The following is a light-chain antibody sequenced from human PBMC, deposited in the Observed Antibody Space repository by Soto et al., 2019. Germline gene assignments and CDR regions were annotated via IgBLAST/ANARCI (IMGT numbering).Light chain of an antibody. J-gene: IGLJ2*01. CDR2: EVS. Sequence: QPVLTQPRSVSGSPGQSVTISCTGTSSDVGGYNYVSWYQQHPGKAPKVMIYEVSKRPSGVPDRFSGSKSGNTASLTISGLQAEDEADYHCCSFAGSDTDVFGGGTKLTVL. CDR3: CSFAGSDTDV. V-gene: IGLV2-11*01. CDR1: SSDVGGYNY.